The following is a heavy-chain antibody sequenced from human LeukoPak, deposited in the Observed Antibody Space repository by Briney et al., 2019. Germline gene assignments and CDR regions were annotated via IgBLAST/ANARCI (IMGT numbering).Heavy chain of an antibody. V-gene: IGHV1-2*02. CDR2: INLNSGGT. J-gene: IGHJ1*01. CDR3: ASDNDTRHEH. D-gene: IGHD3-22*01. Sequence: ASVKVSCKASGYTFTGYYMNWVRQAPGQGLEWMEWINLNSGGTKYIQKFQGRVTMARDTSTSTAYMELSSLRSDDTAVYYCASDNDTRHEHWGQGTLVTVSS. CDR1: GYTFTGYY.